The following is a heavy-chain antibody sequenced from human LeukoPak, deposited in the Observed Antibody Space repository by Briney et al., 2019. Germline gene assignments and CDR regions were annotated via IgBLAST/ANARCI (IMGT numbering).Heavy chain of an antibody. CDR1: GFTFDEYA. D-gene: IGHD2-15*01. J-gene: IGHJ4*02. Sequence: PGGSLRLSCAASGFTFDEYAMHWVRQAPGKGLEWVSLISGDGGSTYYADSVKGRFTISGDNSRNSLYLQMNSLRTEDTALYYCTKPAQSVALIDDYWGPGTLVSVSS. CDR2: ISGDGGST. V-gene: IGHV3-43*02. CDR3: TKPAQSVALIDDY.